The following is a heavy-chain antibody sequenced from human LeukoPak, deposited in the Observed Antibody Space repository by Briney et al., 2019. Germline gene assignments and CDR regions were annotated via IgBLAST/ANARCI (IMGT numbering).Heavy chain of an antibody. V-gene: IGHV3-20*04. CDR2: ISWNGGNT. J-gene: IGHJ6*03. D-gene: IGHD3-3*01. Sequence: PGGSLRLSCAASGFKFDDYGMSWVRQAPGKGLEWVSGISWNGGNTGYADSVKGRFTISRDNSKNTLYLQMNSLRAEDTAVYYCAKDRLYVGFGVVTIYRDYYYMDVWGKGTTVTVSS. CDR1: GFKFDDYG. CDR3: AKDRLYVGFGVVTIYRDYYYMDV.